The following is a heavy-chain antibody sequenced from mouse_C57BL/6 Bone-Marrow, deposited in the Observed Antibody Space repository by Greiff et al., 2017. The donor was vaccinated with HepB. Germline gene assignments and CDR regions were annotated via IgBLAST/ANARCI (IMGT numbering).Heavy chain of an antibody. V-gene: IGHV1-82*01. CDR1: GYAFSSSW. D-gene: IGHD2-4*01. J-gene: IGHJ3*01. CDR3: VRGGLRVFAY. CDR2: IYPGDGDT. Sequence: QVQLQQSGPELVKPGASVKISCKASGYAFSSSWMNWVKQRPGKGLEWIGRIYPGDGDTNYNGKFKGKATLTADKSSSTAYMQLSSLTSEDSAVFFGVRGGLRVFAYWGQGTLVTVSA.